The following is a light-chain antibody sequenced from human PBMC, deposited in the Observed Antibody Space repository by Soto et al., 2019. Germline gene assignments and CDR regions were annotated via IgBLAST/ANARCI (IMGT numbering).Light chain of an antibody. CDR1: QSVRSSY. CDR2: DAS. CDR3: QQYGSSPFT. J-gene: IGKJ3*01. Sequence: EIVLTQSPATLSLSPGERATIFCGASQSVRSSYLAWYQQKPGLAPRLLIYDASSRADGIPDRFSGSGCGADFILTISRLEPEGFAVYYWQQYGSSPFTFGPVTKLDIK. V-gene: IGKV3D-20*01.